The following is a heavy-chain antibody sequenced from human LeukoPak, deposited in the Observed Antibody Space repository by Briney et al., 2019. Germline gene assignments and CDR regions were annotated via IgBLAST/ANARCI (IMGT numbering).Heavy chain of an antibody. CDR3: ARTNCGGDCYSAIDY. CDR2: IYPGDSDI. J-gene: IGHJ4*02. D-gene: IGHD2-21*02. V-gene: IGHV5-51*01. Sequence: GESLKISCKGSGXKFTSYWSGWVRQMPGKGLEWMGIIYPGDSDIRYSPPFQGQVTISADKSMSTAYLQWRRLKASDTAMYYCARTNCGGDCYSAIDYWGQGTLVTVSS. CDR1: GXKFTSYW.